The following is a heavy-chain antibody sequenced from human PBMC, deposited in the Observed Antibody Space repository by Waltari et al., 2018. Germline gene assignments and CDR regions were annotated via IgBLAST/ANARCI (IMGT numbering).Heavy chain of an antibody. D-gene: IGHD3-22*01. CDR3: AKDSPPSYYYDSSGYS. J-gene: IGHJ4*02. Sequence: EVQLLESGGGLVQPGGFLILSCAASGFTFSSYAMSWVRLAPGKGLEWVSVIYSGGSSTYYADSVKGRFTISRDNSKNTLYLQMNSLRAEDTAVYYCAKDSPPSYYYDSSGYSWGQGTLVTVSS. CDR2: IYSGGSST. CDR1: GFTFSSYA. V-gene: IGHV3-23*03.